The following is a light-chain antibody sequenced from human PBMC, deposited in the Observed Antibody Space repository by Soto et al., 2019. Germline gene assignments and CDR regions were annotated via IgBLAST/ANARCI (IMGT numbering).Light chain of an antibody. CDR3: QQTYDTPFT. CDR2: AAS. V-gene: IGKV1-39*01. J-gene: IGKJ3*01. Sequence: DIQMTQSPSSLSASVGDRVTITCRASQSISTYLSWYQQKPGQAPKVLIYAASRLARGVPSRFSGSGSVTDFALTVSSLQPEDFATYYCQQTYDTPFTFGPGTTV. CDR1: QSISTY.